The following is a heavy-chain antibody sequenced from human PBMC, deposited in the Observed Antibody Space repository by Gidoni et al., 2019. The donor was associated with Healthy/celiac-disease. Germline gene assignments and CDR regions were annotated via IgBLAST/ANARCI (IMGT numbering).Heavy chain of an antibody. CDR1: VFTFSSYA. J-gene: IGHJ4*02. CDR2: ISGSGGST. Sequence: EVQLLEPGGGFVQPGGSLRLSCEPSVFTFSSYAMSWLRQAPGKGLEWVAAISGSGGSTYYADSVKGRFTISRDNSKNTLYLQMNSLRAEDTAVYDCAKGAYYYGSGSDYFDYWGQGTLVTVSS. V-gene: IGHV3-23*01. CDR3: AKGAYYYGSGSDYFDY. D-gene: IGHD3-10*01.